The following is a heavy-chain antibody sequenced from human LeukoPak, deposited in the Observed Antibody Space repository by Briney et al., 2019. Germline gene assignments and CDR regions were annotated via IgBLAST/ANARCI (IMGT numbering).Heavy chain of an antibody. V-gene: IGHV3-11*04. J-gene: IGHJ4*02. CDR1: GFTFSDYY. D-gene: IGHD2-2*01. CDR2: ISSSGSTI. CDR3: AKDRGACSSTSCYYFDY. Sequence: GGSLRLSCAAAGFTFSDYYMSRIRQAPGKGLEWVSYISSSGSTIYYADSVKGRFTISRDNAKNSLYLQMNSLRAEDTAVYYCAKDRGACSSTSCYYFDYWGQGTLVTVSS.